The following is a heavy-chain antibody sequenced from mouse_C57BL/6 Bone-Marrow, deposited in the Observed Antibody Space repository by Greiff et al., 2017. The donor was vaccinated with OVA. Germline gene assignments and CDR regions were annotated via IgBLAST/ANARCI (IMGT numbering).Heavy chain of an antibody. J-gene: IGHJ3*01. CDR2: ICSGSSTT. Sequence: EVNVVESGGGLVKPGGSLKLSCAASGFTFSDYGMHWVRQAPEKGLEWVAYICSGSSTTNYADTVKGRVTISKDNAKNTLFLQMTSLRSEDSAMYYCAKRFLAYWGQGTLVTVSA. CDR3: AKRFLAY. V-gene: IGHV5-17*01. CDR1: GFTFSDYG.